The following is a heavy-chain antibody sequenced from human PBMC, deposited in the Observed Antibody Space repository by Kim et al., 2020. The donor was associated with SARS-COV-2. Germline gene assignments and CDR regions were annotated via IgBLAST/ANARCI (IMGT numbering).Heavy chain of an antibody. V-gene: IGHV1-2*06. CDR3: ARDKDTVTTMPFDY. D-gene: IGHD4-17*01. CDR2: IYPKSGVT. CDR1: GYTFTDYY. J-gene: IGHJ4*02. Sequence: ASVKVSCKASGYTFTDYYIHWVRQAPGQGLEWMGRIYPKSGVTHYAQKFQGRVTVTRDTSISTAYMELNSLRSDDTAVYYCARDKDTVTTMPFDYWGQG.